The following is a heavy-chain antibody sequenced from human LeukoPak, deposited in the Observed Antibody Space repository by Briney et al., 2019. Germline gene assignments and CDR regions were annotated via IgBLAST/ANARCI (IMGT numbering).Heavy chain of an antibody. CDR3: ARDLLAAPGMDV. J-gene: IGHJ6*02. D-gene: IGHD6-13*01. CDR1: GFTVSSNY. CDR2: IYSGDNT. Sequence: GGSLRLSCAASGFTVSSNYMSWVRQAPGKGLEWISVIYSGDNTDYADSVKGRFTISRDNSKNMLYLQMNSLRAVDTAVYYCARDLLAAPGMDVWGQGTTVTVSS. V-gene: IGHV3-53*01.